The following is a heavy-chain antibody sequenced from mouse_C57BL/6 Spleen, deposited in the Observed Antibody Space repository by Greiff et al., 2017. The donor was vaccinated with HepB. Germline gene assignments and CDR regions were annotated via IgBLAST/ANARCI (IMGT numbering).Heavy chain of an antibody. D-gene: IGHD2-3*01. CDR1: GYSITSGYY. CDR3: ARNNDGYYPFAY. V-gene: IGHV3-6*01. CDR2: ISYDGSN. J-gene: IGHJ3*01. Sequence: ESGPGLVKPSQSLSLTCSVTGYSITSGYYWNWIRQFPGNKLEWMGYISYDGSNNYNPSLKNRISITRDTSKNQFFLKLNSVTTEDTATYYCARNNDGYYPFAYWGQGTLVTVSA.